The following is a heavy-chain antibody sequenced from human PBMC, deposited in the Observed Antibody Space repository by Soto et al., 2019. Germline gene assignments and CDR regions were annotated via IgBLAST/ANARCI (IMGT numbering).Heavy chain of an antibody. CDR3: ARDVKYGATWSSGFGF. J-gene: IGHJ4*02. Sequence: SETLSLTCSVSGDSVTSNVWWSFVRQPPGKGLEWIGEAYHNGLTDYNPSLKSRVTMSVDTSKNEFSLKLTSVTAADTAVYYCARDVKYGATWSSGFGFWGQGTLVTVSS. D-gene: IGHD2-8*02. CDR2: AYHNGLT. CDR1: GDSVTSNVW. V-gene: IGHV4-4*02.